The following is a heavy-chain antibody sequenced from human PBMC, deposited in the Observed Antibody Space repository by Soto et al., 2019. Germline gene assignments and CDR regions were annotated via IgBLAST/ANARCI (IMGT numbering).Heavy chain of an antibody. CDR2: ISGSGGST. V-gene: IGHV3-23*01. Sequence: GGSLRLSCAASGFTFSSYAMSWVRQAPGKGLEWVSAISGSGGSTYYADSVKGRFTISRANSKNTLYLQMNSLRAEDTAVYYCAKESRYDILTGYTDYWGQGTLVTVSS. CDR1: GFTFSSYA. CDR3: AKESRYDILTGYTDY. D-gene: IGHD3-9*01. J-gene: IGHJ4*02.